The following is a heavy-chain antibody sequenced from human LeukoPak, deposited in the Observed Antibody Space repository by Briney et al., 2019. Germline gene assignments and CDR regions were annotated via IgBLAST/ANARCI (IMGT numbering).Heavy chain of an antibody. CDR2: ISAYNGNT. V-gene: IGHV1-18*01. J-gene: IGHJ5*02. Sequence: ASVKVSCKASGYTFTSYSFSWVRQAPGQGLEWMGWISAYNGNTNYAQKFQGRVTMTTDTSTRTAYMELRSLRSDDTAVYYCVRGLEWLTRRHNWFDPWGQGTLVTVSS. D-gene: IGHD3-3*01. CDR3: VRGLEWLTRRHNWFDP. CDR1: GYTFTSYS.